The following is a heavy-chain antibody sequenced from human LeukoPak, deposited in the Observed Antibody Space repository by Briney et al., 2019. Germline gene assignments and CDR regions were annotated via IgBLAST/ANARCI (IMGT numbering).Heavy chain of an antibody. V-gene: IGHV4-39*07. CDR2: IYYSGST. CDR1: GVSISSSSYY. Sequence: SETLSLTCTVSGVSISSSSYYWGWIRQPPGKGLEWIGSIYYSGSTYYNPSLKSRVTISVDTSKNQFSLKLSSVTAADTAVYYCASLSAISGDPRLDPWGQGTLVAVSS. CDR3: ASLSAISGDPRLDP. J-gene: IGHJ5*02. D-gene: IGHD4-17*01.